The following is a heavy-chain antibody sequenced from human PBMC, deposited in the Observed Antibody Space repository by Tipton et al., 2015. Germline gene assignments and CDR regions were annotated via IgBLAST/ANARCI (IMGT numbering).Heavy chain of an antibody. CDR3: AREGGYCSGGSCYNRDSYYYGMDV. Sequence: TLSLTCTVSGGSISSYYWSWIRQPPGKGLEWIGYIYYSGSTNYNPSLKSRVTISVDTSKNQFSLKLSSVTAADTAVYYCAREGGYCSGGSCYNRDSYYYGMDVWGQGTPVTVSS. CDR2: IYYSGST. D-gene: IGHD2-15*01. J-gene: IGHJ6*02. V-gene: IGHV4-59*01. CDR1: GGSISSYY.